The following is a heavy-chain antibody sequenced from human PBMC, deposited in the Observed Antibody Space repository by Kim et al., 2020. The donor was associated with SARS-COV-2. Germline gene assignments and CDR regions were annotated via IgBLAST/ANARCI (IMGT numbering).Heavy chain of an antibody. Sequence: GGSLRLSCAASGFTFSSYAMHWVRQAPGKGLEWVAVISYDGSNKYYADSVKGRFTISRDNSKNTLYLQMNSLRAEDTAVYYCARFRGPQSGYGEGAGFDYWGQGTLVTVSS. D-gene: IGHD5-12*01. CDR3: ARFRGPQSGYGEGAGFDY. V-gene: IGHV3-30*04. CDR1: GFTFSSYA. J-gene: IGHJ4*02. CDR2: ISYDGSNK.